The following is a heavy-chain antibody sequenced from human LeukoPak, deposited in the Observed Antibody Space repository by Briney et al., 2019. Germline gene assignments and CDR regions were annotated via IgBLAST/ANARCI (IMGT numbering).Heavy chain of an antibody. J-gene: IGHJ4*02. CDR2: IKHDGSEK. CDR3: VGGSGWLPDY. Sequence: GGSLTLSCAASGFSIRTHWMNWVRQAPGKGLEWVDIIKHDGSEKYYVDSLRGRFNISRDNAKNSVYLQMHSRRAEDTAVYYCVGGSGWLPDYWGQGTLVTVSS. V-gene: IGHV3-7*01. CDR1: GFSIRTHW. D-gene: IGHD6-19*01.